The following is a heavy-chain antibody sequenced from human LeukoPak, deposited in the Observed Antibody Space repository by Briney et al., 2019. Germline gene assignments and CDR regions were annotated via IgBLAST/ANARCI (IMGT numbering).Heavy chain of an antibody. CDR3: ARHPFQYPFDH. D-gene: IGHD2/OR15-2a*01. CDR2: IYHSGHT. V-gene: IGHV4-59*08. Sequence: SETLSLTCTVSGASVSSDYWSWIRQSPGKGLEWIGYIYHSGHTMSNPSLKCRVSLSLDTSNNQFSLKLSSVTAADTAVYYCARHPFQYPFDHWGQGTVVSVSS. CDR1: GASVSSDY. J-gene: IGHJ5*02.